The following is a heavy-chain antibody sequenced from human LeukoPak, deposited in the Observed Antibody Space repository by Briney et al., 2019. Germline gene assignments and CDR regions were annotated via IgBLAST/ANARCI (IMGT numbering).Heavy chain of an antibody. Sequence: GESLKISCKGSGYSFTNYWIGWVRQMPGKGLEWMGIIYPGDSDTRYSPSFQGQVTISADKSISTAYLQWSSLEASDTAMYYCARVNYYDSSGSYLTHWGQGTLVTVSS. J-gene: IGHJ4*02. CDR1: GYSFTNYW. V-gene: IGHV5-51*01. D-gene: IGHD3-22*01. CDR2: IYPGDSDT. CDR3: ARVNYYDSSGSYLTH.